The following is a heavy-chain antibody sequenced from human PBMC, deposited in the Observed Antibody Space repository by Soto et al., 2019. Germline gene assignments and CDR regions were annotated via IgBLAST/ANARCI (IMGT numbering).Heavy chain of an antibody. J-gene: IGHJ6*02. Sequence: EVQLVESGGGLVQPGGSLRLSCAASGFTFSSYWMHWVRQAPGKGLVWVGRIKSKTDGGTTDYAAPVKGRFTISRDDSKNTLYLQMNSLKTEDTAVYYCTTGDFYGMDVWGQGTTVTVSS. V-gene: IGHV3-15*01. CDR1: GFTFSSYW. CDR3: TTGDFYGMDV. CDR2: IKSKTDGGTT.